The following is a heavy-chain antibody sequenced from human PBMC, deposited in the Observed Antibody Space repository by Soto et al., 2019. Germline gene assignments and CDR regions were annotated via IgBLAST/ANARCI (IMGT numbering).Heavy chain of an antibody. J-gene: IGHJ6*02. CDR1: GYTFTSYG. V-gene: IGHV1-18*04. CDR2: ISAYNGNT. Sequence: ASVKVSCKASGYTFTSYGISWVRQAPGQGLEWMGWISAYNGNTNYAQKLQGRVIMTTDTSTSTAYMELRSLRSDDTAVYYCARDRPHYDFWSGYYIPLYYYGMDVWGQGTTVTVSS. D-gene: IGHD3-3*01. CDR3: ARDRPHYDFWSGYYIPLYYYGMDV.